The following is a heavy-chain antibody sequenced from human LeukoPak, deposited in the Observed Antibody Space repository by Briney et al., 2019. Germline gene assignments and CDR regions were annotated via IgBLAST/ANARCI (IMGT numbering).Heavy chain of an antibody. D-gene: IGHD6-13*01. CDR1: GFTFSDYS. J-gene: IGHJ4*02. Sequence: PGGSLRLSCAASGFTFSDYSMNWVRQAPGKGLEWVSYISSGSSSIFYADSVKGRFTISRDNAKNSLYLQMNSLRDEDTAVYYCARGLAAAQTSLDYWGQGTLVTVSS. CDR3: ARGLAAAQTSLDY. CDR2: ISSGSSSI. V-gene: IGHV3-48*02.